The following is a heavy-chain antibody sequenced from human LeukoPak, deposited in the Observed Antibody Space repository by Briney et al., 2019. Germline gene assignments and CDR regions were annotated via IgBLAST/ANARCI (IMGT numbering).Heavy chain of an antibody. CDR3: ARTAGRTFDY. CDR1: GYTFTSYF. Sequence: ASVNVSCKASGYTFTSYFMHWVRQSPGQGLEWMGIINPSGGSTSYAQKFQGRVTMTRDTSTSTVYMELSSLRSEDTAVYYCARTAGRTFDYWGQGTLVTVSS. D-gene: IGHD6-6*01. CDR2: INPSGGST. V-gene: IGHV1-46*01. J-gene: IGHJ4*02.